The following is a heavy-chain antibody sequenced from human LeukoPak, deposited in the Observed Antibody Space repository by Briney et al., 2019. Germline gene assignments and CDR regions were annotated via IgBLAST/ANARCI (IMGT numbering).Heavy chain of an antibody. CDR2: ISSSGSTI. CDR1: GFTFSDYY. V-gene: IGHV3-11*01. Sequence: GGSLRLSCAASGFTFSDYYMSWIRQAPGKGLEWVSYISSSGSTIYYADSVKGRFTISRDNAKNSLYLQMNSLRAEDTAVYYCARVDNEYDNSGPYAFDIWGQGTMVTVSS. J-gene: IGHJ3*02. CDR3: ARVDNEYDNSGPYAFDI. D-gene: IGHD3-22*01.